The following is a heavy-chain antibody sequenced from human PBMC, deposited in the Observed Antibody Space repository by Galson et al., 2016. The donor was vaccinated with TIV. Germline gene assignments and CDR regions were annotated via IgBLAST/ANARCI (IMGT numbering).Heavy chain of an antibody. Sequence: KVSCKVSGNSLNELVIHWVRQAPGKGLEWMGGFDPEVSKTVYAQMLQGRVTMAADTSRNTAYMELGSLRFEDTAVYYCATVAWFPGLSLDNWGQGTLVTVSS. D-gene: IGHD2/OR15-2a*01. CDR2: FDPEVSKT. CDR3: ATVAWFPGLSLDN. V-gene: IGHV1-24*01. CDR1: GNSLNELV. J-gene: IGHJ4*02.